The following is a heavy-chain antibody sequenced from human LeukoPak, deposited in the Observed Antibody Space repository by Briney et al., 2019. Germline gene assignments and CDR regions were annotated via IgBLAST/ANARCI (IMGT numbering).Heavy chain of an antibody. J-gene: IGHJ4*02. Sequence: GGSLRLSCAASGFTFSSYAMSWVRQAPGKGLEWVSAISGSGGSTYYADSVKGRFTISSDNSKNTLYLQMNSLQTEDTAVYYCATVDVGATNMKWGQGTLVIVSS. CDR3: ATVDVGATNMK. CDR2: ISGSGGST. CDR1: GFTFSSYA. D-gene: IGHD1-26*01. V-gene: IGHV3-23*01.